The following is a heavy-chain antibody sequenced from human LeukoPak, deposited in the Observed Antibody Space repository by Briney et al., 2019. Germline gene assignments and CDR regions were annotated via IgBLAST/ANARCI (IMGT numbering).Heavy chain of an antibody. CDR2: IYYSGST. CDR3: ARVRRLGYCSSTSCPYYFDY. V-gene: IGHV4-59*01. CDR1: GGSISSYY. D-gene: IGHD2-2*01. J-gene: IGHJ4*02. Sequence: SETLSLTCTVSGGSISSYYWSWIRQPPGKGLEWIVYIYYSGSTNYNPSLKSRVTISVDTSKNQFSLKLSSVTAADTAVYYCARVRRLGYCSSTSCPYYFDYWGQGTLVTVSS.